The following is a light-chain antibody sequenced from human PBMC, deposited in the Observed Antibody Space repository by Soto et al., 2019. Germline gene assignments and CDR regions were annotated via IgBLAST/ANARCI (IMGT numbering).Light chain of an antibody. CDR1: QSINSN. J-gene: IGKJ1*01. V-gene: IGKV3-15*01. Sequence: EIVMTQSPATLSVSPGERATLSCRASQSINSNLAWYQQKPGQAPRLLIYGASTRATGIPARFSGSGSGTEFTLTIDSLQSEDFAVYYCQQYNNWRTFRQGTKVDIK. CDR3: QQYNNWRT. CDR2: GAS.